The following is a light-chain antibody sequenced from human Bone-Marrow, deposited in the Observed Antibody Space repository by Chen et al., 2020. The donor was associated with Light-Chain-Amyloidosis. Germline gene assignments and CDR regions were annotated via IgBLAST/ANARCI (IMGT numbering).Light chain of an antibody. Sequence: DIQLTQSPSSLSASVGDKFTVTCRASRAIGNYLNWYQQKAGSAPKLLIFSSSTLQSGVPSRFSGSGSGTDFTLTINSLQPEDFASYFCQQYYGPPFTFGPGTKVDIK. CDR3: QQYYGPPFT. V-gene: IGKV1-39*01. CDR2: SSS. J-gene: IGKJ3*01. CDR1: RAIGNY.